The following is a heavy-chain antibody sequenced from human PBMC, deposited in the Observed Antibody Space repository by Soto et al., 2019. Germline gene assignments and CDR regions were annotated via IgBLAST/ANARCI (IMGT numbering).Heavy chain of an antibody. J-gene: IGHJ6*03. V-gene: IGHV1-8*01. CDR1: GYIFTNYD. D-gene: IGHD4-4*01. Sequence: QEQLVQSGAEVQKPGASVKVSCKASGYIFTNYDIHWVRQATGQGFEWMGWMNPNRRNTGYAQKFQDRVTMTSRTSVSTAYMELSSLESDDTAVYYCARAYTANYHYYYLDVWGEGTTVTVSS. CDR3: ARAYTANYHYYYLDV. CDR2: MNPNRRNT.